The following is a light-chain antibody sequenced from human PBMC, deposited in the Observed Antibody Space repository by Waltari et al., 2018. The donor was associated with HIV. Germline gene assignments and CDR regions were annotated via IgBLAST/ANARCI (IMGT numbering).Light chain of an antibody. CDR1: ALAKQH. J-gene: IGLJ2*01. CDR2: AGT. V-gene: IGLV3-25*03. Sequence: SYELTQPPSMSVSPGQPATITCSGAALAKQHSYWYQQKAGQAPVLVLFAGTERPSGIPERFSGTRSETTVTLTITGVQAEDEADYYCESADSTGSYYVFGRGTRLTVL. CDR3: ESADSTGSYYV.